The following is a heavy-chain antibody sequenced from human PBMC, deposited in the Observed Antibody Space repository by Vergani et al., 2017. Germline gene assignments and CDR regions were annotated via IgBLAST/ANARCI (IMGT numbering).Heavy chain of an antibody. CDR1: GYTFTSYG. V-gene: IGHV1-18*04. CDR3: ARDLYTSSWPNWFDP. J-gene: IGHJ5*02. D-gene: IGHD6-13*01. Sequence: QVQLVQSGAEVKKPGASVKVSCKASGYTFTSYGISWVRQAPGQGLEWMGWISAYNGNTNYVQKLQGRVTMTTDTSTSTAYMELSSLRSDDTAVYYCARDLYTSSWPNWFDPWGQGTLVTVSS. CDR2: ISAYNGNT.